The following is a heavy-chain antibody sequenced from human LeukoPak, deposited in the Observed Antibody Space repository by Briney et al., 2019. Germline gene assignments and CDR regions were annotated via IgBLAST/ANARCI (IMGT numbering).Heavy chain of an antibody. CDR3: ASLTIFGVARDY. D-gene: IGHD3-3*01. Sequence: KPPETLSLTCAVYGGSFSGYYWSWIRQPPGKGLEWIGEINHSGSTNYNPSLKSRVTISVDTSKNQFSLKLSSVTAADTAVYYCASLTIFGVARDYWGQGTLVTVSS. J-gene: IGHJ4*02. CDR1: GGSFSGYY. CDR2: INHSGST. V-gene: IGHV4-34*01.